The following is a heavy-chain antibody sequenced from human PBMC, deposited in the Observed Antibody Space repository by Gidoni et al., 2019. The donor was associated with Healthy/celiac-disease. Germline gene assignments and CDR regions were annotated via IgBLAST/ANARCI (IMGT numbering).Heavy chain of an antibody. CDR3: ARGGRYFDWLLPTPFDY. D-gene: IGHD3-9*01. V-gene: IGHV1-18*01. CDR1: GYTFTSYG. CDR2: ISAYNGNT. J-gene: IGHJ4*02. Sequence: SGAEVKKPGASVKVSCKASGYTFTSYGISWVRQAPGQGLEWMGWISAYNGNTNYAQKHQGRVTMTTDTSTSTAYMELRSLRSDDTAVYYCARGGRYFDWLLPTPFDYWGQGTLVTVSS.